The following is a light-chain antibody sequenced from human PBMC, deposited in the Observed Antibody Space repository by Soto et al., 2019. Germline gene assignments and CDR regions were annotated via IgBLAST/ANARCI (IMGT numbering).Light chain of an antibody. V-gene: IGKV3-15*01. Sequence: EVVMTQSPATLSVSPGERATLSCRASRGIGSTLAWYQQKPGQTPRLLIYDTSTRATGVPASFIGSASGTEFTLTITSLQSEDFAIYYCQHYVTWPLAFGGGTRVENK. CDR3: QHYVTWPLA. CDR1: RGIGST. J-gene: IGKJ4*01. CDR2: DTS.